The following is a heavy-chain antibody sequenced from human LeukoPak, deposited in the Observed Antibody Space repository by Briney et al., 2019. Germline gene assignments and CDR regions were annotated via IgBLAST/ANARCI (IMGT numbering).Heavy chain of an antibody. CDR2: MNPHSGNT. Sequence: ASVKVSCKASGYTFNSVDINWVRQADGQGLEWMGWMNPHSGNTGYAQRFHGRVTMTRNTSISTAYMELSSLRSEDTAVYYCARDGVTPAGNDYWGQGTLVTVSS. V-gene: IGHV1-8*01. CDR1: GYTFNSVD. J-gene: IGHJ4*02. CDR3: ARDGVTPAGNDY. D-gene: IGHD6-13*01.